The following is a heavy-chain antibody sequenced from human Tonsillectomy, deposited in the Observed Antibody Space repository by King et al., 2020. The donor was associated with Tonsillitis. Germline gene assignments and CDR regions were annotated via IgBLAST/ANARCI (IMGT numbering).Heavy chain of an antibody. CDR1: GFTFSDYY. Sequence: VQLVESGGGLVKPGGSLRLSCAASGFTFSDYYMSWIRQAPGKGLEWVSYISSSSSYTNYADSLKGRFTISRDNAKNSLYLQMNSLRAEDTAVYYCARGDQDSSGLYNWFDPWGQGTLVTVSS. V-gene: IGHV3-11*05. CDR3: ARGDQDSSGLYNWFDP. J-gene: IGHJ5*02. CDR2: ISSSSSYT. D-gene: IGHD3-22*01.